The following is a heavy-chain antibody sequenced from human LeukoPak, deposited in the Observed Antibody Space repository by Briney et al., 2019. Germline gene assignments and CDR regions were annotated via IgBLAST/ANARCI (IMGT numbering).Heavy chain of an antibody. CDR1: GVSISSYY. CDR3: ARDRYYDSSGYYFLDY. CDR2: IYYSGST. Sequence: SETLSLTCTVSGVSISSYYWSWIRQPPGKGLEWIGYIYYSGSTNYNPSLKSRVTISVDTSKNQFSLKLSSVTAADTAVYYCARDRYYDSSGYYFLDYWGQGTLVTVSS. D-gene: IGHD3-22*01. J-gene: IGHJ4*02. V-gene: IGHV4-59*01.